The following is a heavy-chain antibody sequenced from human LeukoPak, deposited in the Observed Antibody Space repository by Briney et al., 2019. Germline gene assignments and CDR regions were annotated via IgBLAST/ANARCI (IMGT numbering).Heavy chain of an antibody. V-gene: IGHV4-34*01. CDR1: GGSFSGYY. J-gene: IGHJ3*02. CDR3: ARGRYNWNDGFDAFDI. Sequence: SETLSLTCAVYGGSFSGYYWSWIRQPPGKGLEWIGEINHSGSTNYNPSLKSRVTISVDTSKNQFSLKLSSVTAADTAVYYCARGRYNWNDGFDAFDIWGQGTMVTVSS. CDR2: INHSGST. D-gene: IGHD1-20*01.